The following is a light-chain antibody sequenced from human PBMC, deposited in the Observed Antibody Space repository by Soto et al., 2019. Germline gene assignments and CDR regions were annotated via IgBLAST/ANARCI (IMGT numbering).Light chain of an antibody. J-gene: IGKJ5*01. CDR3: QQGGNWPLT. CDR1: QSVSSH. V-gene: IGKV3-11*01. CDR2: DAS. Sequence: EIVLTQSPATLSLSPGEGATVSCRASQSVSSHLAWYQQKRGQAPSLLIYDASSRASGIPARSSGRGSGTDFTLTISYLEPEDFAIYYCQQGGNWPLTFGQGTRLEIK.